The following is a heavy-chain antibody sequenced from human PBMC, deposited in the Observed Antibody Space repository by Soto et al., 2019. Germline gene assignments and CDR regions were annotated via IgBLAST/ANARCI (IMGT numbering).Heavy chain of an antibody. CDR2: ISAYNGNT. J-gene: IGHJ3*02. Sequence: ASVKVSCKASGYTFTSYGISWVRQAPGQGLEWMGWISAYNGNTNYAQKLQGRVTMTTDTSTSSAYMELRSLRSDDTAVYYCAFGVDLIAACDAFDIWGQGTMVTVSS. V-gene: IGHV1-18*01. CDR3: AFGVDLIAACDAFDI. CDR1: GYTFTSYG. D-gene: IGHD6-6*01.